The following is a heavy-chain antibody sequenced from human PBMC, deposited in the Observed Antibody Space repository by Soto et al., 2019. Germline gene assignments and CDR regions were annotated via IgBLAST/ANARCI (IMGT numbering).Heavy chain of an antibody. CDR3: ARNSYSIYCSGGSCYFDY. CDR2: IYQSGTT. J-gene: IGHJ4*02. Sequence: SETLSLTCAVSGGGSIGSSNWWSWVRQPPGKGLEWIGEIYQSGTTNYNPSLKSRVTISVDKSKNQFSLKLNSVTAADTAVYYCARNSYSIYCSGGSCYFDYWGQGTLVTVSS. CDR1: GGGSIGSSNW. D-gene: IGHD2-15*01. V-gene: IGHV4-4*02.